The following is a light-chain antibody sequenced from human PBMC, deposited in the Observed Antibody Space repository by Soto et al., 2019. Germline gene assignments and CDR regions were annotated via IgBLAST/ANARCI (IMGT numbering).Light chain of an antibody. V-gene: IGKV3-11*01. CDR1: QSVSSY. J-gene: IGKJ4*01. Sequence: PGERATLSCRASQSVSSYLAWYQQKSGQAPRLLIFDASNRATGIPARFSGSGSGTDFTLTISSLEPEDFAVYYCQQRSNWPPTFGGGTKVEIK. CDR3: QQRSNWPPT. CDR2: DAS.